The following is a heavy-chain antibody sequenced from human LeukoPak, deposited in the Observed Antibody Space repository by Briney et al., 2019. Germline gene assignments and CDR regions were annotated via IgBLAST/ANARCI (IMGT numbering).Heavy chain of an antibody. D-gene: IGHD2-15*01. CDR2: ISGSGGST. CDR3: AKRRERQGYCSGGSCYPGTFDY. Sequence: GGSLRLSCAASGFTFSSYAMCWVRQAPGKGLEWVSAISGSGGSTYYADSVKGRFTISRDNSKNTLYLQMNSLRAEDTAVYYCAKRRERQGYCSGGSCYPGTFDYWGQGTLVTVSS. J-gene: IGHJ4*02. CDR1: GFTFSSYA. V-gene: IGHV3-23*01.